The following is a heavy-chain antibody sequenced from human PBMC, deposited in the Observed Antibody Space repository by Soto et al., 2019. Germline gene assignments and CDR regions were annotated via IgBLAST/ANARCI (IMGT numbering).Heavy chain of an antibody. J-gene: IGHJ4*02. CDR1: GGTFSSYA. CDR2: IIPIFGTA. Sequence: QVQLVQSGAEVKKPGSSVKVSCKASGGTFSSYAISWVRQAPGQGLEWMGGIIPIFGTANYAQKFQGRVTITADKSTSTAYMELSSPRSEDTAVYYCARGPYDYVWGSYRYSPHDYWGQGTLVTVSS. CDR3: ARGPYDYVWGSYRYSPHDY. D-gene: IGHD3-16*02. V-gene: IGHV1-69*06.